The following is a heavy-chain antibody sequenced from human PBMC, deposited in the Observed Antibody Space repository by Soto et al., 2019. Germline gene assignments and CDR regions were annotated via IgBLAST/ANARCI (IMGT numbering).Heavy chain of an antibody. J-gene: IGHJ6*04. CDR2: TYYRAKGYN. CDR1: GDSVSSNSAA. V-gene: IGHV6-1*01. CDR3: ARWSMREWFPPTSSYGMDV. Sequence: SQTLSLTCAISGDSVSSNSAAWNWIRQSPSRGLEWLGRTYYRAKGYNDYAVSVKSRITVNPDTSKNQFSLQLNSVTPEDTAVYSGARWSMREWFPPTSSYGMDVWGKGTRGT. D-gene: IGHD3-3*01.